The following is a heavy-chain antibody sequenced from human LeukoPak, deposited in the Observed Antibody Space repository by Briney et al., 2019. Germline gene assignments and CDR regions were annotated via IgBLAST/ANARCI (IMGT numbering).Heavy chain of an antibody. V-gene: IGHV4-39*07. CDR3: ASYTDAFDI. D-gene: IGHD3-16*01. J-gene: IGHJ3*02. CDR2: IYHSGST. CDR1: GGSTSSNNYY. Sequence: PSETLSLTCTVSGGSTSSNNYYWGWIRQPPGKGLEWIGSIYHSGSTYYNPSLKSRVTISVDTSKNQFSLKLSSVTAADTAVYYCASYTDAFDIWGQGTMVTVSS.